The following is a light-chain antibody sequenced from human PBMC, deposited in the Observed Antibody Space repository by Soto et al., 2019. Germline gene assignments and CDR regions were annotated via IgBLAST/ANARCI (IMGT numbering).Light chain of an antibody. J-gene: IGKJ5*01. CDR3: QQRSDWPIT. Sequence: EIVLTQSPATLSLSPGERATLSCRASQGVSSYLVWYQQKPGQAPRLLIYNASNRATGIPARFSGSGSGTDFTLTISCLEPEDFAVYYCQQRSDWPITFGQGTRLEIK. CDR2: NAS. V-gene: IGKV3-11*01. CDR1: QGVSSY.